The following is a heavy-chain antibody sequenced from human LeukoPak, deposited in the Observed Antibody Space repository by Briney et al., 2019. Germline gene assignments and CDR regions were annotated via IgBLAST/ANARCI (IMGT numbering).Heavy chain of an antibody. CDR2: IYYSGST. D-gene: IGHD5-12*01. J-gene: IGHJ6*02. Sequence: SETLSHTCTVSGGPISRGDYYWSWIRQPPGKGLEWIGYIYYSGSTYYNPSLKSRVTISVDTSKNQFSLKLSSVTAADTAVYYCAQVATLKTNYYYYGMDVWGQGTTVTVSS. CDR3: AQVATLKTNYYYYGMDV. V-gene: IGHV4-30-4*01. CDR1: GGPISRGDYY.